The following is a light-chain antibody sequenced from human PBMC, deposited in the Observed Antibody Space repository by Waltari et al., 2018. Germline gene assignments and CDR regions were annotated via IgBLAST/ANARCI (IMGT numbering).Light chain of an antibody. CDR2: YDR. V-gene: IGLV3-21*04. CDR1: NIESKS. J-gene: IGLJ3*02. CDR3: QVWDDTNNSGV. Sequence: YVVTQPPSVSVAPGKTARLTCGGANIESKSVNWYQQKPGQAPVLVMFYDRDRPSGIPERCSGSNSGNTATLTISWVEAGDEADYHCQVWDDTNNSGVFGGGTKLNVL.